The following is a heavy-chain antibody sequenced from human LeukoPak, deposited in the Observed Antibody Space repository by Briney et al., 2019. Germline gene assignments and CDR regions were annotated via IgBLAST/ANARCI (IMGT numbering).Heavy chain of an antibody. CDR3: ARGGVDY. J-gene: IGHJ4*02. CDR1: GFTFSSYA. Sequence: TGGSLRLSCAASGFTFSSYAMHWVRQAPGKGLEWVAVISYDGSNKYYADSVKGRFTISRDNSKNTLYLQMNSLRAEDTAVYYCARGGVDYWGQGTLVTVSS. CDR2: ISYDGSNK. V-gene: IGHV3-30-3*01. D-gene: IGHD3-16*01.